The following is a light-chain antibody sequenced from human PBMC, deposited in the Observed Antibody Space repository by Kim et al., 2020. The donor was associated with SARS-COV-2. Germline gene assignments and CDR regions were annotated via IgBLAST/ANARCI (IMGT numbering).Light chain of an antibody. CDR2: GAS. CDR1: QSVSSN. Sequence: VSPGERATLSCRASQSVSSNLAWYQQKPGQAPRLLIYGASTRATGVPATFSGSGSGTEFTLTISSLQSEDFAVYYCQQYNNWPLTFGGGTKVDIK. J-gene: IGKJ4*01. V-gene: IGKV3-15*01. CDR3: QQYNNWPLT.